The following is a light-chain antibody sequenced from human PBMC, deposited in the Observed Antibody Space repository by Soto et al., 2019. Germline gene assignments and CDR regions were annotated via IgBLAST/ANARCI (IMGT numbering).Light chain of an antibody. V-gene: IGLV2-14*01. J-gene: IGLJ1*01. CDR3: SSYTSSSILYV. Sequence: QSALTQPASVSGSPGQSITISCTGTSSDVGGYNYVSWYQQHPGKAPKLMIYEVSNRPSGVSNRFSGSKSGNTASLTISGLQAEDDGDYYCSSYTSSSILYVFGTGTKLTVL. CDR1: SSDVGGYNY. CDR2: EVS.